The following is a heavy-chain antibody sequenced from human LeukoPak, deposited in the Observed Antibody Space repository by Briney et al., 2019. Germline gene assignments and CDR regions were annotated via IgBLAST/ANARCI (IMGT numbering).Heavy chain of an antibody. J-gene: IGHJ3*01. Sequence: GGSLRLSCAASGFTFRNYWMSWVRQAPGKGPEWVADIKGDGSKQYYVDSMKGRSTISRDNAENSLFLQMNSLRVEDTAVYYCVRDGDDLDVWGQGTMVTVSS. CDR1: GFTFRNYW. CDR2: IKGDGSKQ. V-gene: IGHV3-7*01. CDR3: VRDGDDLDV.